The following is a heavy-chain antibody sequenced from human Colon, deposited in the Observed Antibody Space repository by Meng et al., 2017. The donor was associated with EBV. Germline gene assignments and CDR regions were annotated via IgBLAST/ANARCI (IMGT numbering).Heavy chain of an antibody. J-gene: IGHJ5*02. CDR1: GGSISSGGYY. V-gene: IGHV4-31*03. CDR2: IHSSGST. D-gene: IGHD3-10*01. CDR3: ARASYGSGSPLGESWFDP. Sequence: QVQRPGPGPGLVKPSHTLSLTCTVSGGSISSGGYYWSWIRQHPGKGLEWIGYIHSSGSTYYNPSLRSRLTISVDTSKNQFSLKLSSVTAADTAVYYCARASYGSGSPLGESWFDPWGQGTLVTVSS.